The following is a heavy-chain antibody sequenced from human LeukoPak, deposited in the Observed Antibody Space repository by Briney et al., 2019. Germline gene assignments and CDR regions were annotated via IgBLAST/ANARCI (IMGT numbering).Heavy chain of an antibody. J-gene: IGHJ4*02. CDR1: GFTFTTFP. D-gene: IGHD3-22*01. CDR2: ISYDGTNK. CDR3: ARDLGHYYDSSGYYFDY. V-gene: IGHV3-30*07. Sequence: GRSLRLSCAASGFTFTTFPMHWVRQTPGKGLEWLAVISYDGTNKYYADSVKGRFTISRDNAKNSLYLQMNSLRAEDTAVYYCARDLGHYYDSSGYYFDYWGQGTLVTVSS.